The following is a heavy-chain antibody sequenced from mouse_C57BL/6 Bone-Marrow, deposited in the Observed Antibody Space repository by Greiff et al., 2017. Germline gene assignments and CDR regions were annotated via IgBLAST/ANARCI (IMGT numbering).Heavy chain of an antibody. J-gene: IGHJ2*01. V-gene: IGHV1-69*01. CDR3: VRLSDR. CDR1: GYTFTSYW. D-gene: IGHD3-2*02. CDR2: IDPSDSYT. Sequence: QVQLKQSGAELVMPGASVKLSCKASGYTFTSYWMHWVKQRPGQGLEWIGEIDPSDSYTNYNQKFKGKSTLTVDKSSSTAYMQLSSLTSEDSAVYYCVRLSDRWGQGTTLTVSS.